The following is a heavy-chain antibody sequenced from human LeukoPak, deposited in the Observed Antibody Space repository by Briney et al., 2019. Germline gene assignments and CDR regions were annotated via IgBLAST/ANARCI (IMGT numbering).Heavy chain of an antibody. CDR3: VRDNSRGQSLGVIY. J-gene: IGHJ4*02. CDR2: INADSSTI. Sequence: PGGSLRLSCAASGFTFSSYAMHWVRQAPGKGLEWISYINADSSTIQYADSVRGRFTTSRDNAKNSLYLQMNSLRAEDTAVYYCVRDNSRGQSLGVIYWGQGSLVTVSS. D-gene: IGHD3-22*01. CDR1: GFTFSSYA. V-gene: IGHV3-48*01.